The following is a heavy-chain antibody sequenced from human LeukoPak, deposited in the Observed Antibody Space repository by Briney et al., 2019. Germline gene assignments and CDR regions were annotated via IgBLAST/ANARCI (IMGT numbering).Heavy chain of an antibody. J-gene: IGHJ3*02. V-gene: IGHV3-7*03. CDR3: ARDRGYSTFDI. Sequence: ETLSLTCTVSGGSINGYYWSWFRQPPGKGLEWVANMDQDGTEKNYVDSVKGRFTISRDNAKNLLYVQMNSLRAEDTAVYYCARDRGYSTFDIWGQGTMVTVSS. CDR2: MDQDGTEK. CDR1: GGSINGYY. D-gene: IGHD5-18*01.